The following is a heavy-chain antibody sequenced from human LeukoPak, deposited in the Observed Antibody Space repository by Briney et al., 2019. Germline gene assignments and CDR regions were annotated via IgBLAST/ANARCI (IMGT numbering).Heavy chain of an antibody. V-gene: IGHV3-23*01. J-gene: IGHJ4*02. D-gene: IGHD3-22*01. CDR1: GFTFSSYA. Sequence: GGSLRLSCAASGFTFSSYAMSWVRQAPGKGLEWVSAISGSGGSTYYADSVKGRFTISRDNSKNTLYLQMNSLRAEDTAVYYCAKEGTTYYYDSSGPFDYWGQGTLVTVSS. CDR3: AKEGTTYYYDSSGPFDY. CDR2: ISGSGGST.